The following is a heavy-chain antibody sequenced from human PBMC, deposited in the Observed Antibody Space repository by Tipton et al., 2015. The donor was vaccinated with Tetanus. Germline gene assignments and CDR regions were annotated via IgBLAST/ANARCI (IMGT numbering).Heavy chain of an antibody. Sequence: GLVKPSETLSLICTVSGGSMNSYYWSWIRQPPGKGLEWIGYIYYTGSTNYNPSLKSGVTISLDTSKNQFSLKLTSVSAADTAVYYCARLTGHSMDVVDYYYFGMDVWGQGTKLTVSS. CDR3: ARLTGHSMDVVDYYYFGMDV. J-gene: IGHJ6*02. CDR2: IYYTGST. V-gene: IGHV4-59*01. D-gene: IGHD2-21*01. CDR1: GGSMNSYY.